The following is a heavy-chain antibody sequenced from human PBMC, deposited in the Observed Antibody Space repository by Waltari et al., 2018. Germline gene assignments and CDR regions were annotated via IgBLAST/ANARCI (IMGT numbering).Heavy chain of an antibody. CDR2: ISWNSCSI. CDR3: AKGSVDGRAFDI. V-gene: IGHV3-9*01. Sequence: EVQLVESGGGLVQPGRSLRLSCAASGFTFDDYAMHWVRQAPGKGLEWVSGISWNSCSIGYADSVKGRFTISRDNAKNSLYLQMNSLRAEDTALYYCAKGSVDGRAFDIWGQGTLVTVSS. CDR1: GFTFDDYA. J-gene: IGHJ4*02. D-gene: IGHD6-19*01.